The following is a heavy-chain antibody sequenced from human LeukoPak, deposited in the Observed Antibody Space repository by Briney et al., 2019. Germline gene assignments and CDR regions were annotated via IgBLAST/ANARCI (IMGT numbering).Heavy chain of an antibody. J-gene: IGHJ3*02. Sequence: SETLSLTCTVSGGSISSGSYYWSWIRQPAGKGLEWIRRIYTSGSTNYSPSLKSRVTISVDTSKNQFSLKLSSVTAADTTVYYCAGVDYGAPGAFDIWGQGTMVTVSS. V-gene: IGHV4-61*02. CDR3: AGVDYGAPGAFDI. D-gene: IGHD4-17*01. CDR1: GGSISSGSYY. CDR2: IYTSGST.